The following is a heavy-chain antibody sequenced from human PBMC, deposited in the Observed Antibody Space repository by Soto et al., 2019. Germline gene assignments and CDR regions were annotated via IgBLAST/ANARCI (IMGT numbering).Heavy chain of an antibody. J-gene: IGHJ4*02. D-gene: IGHD3-10*01. CDR2: MNPNSGNT. Sequence: ASEKVSCNSSGYTFTSYDINWVRQATGQGLEWMGWMNPNSGNTGYAQKFQGRVTMTRNTSISTAYMELSSLRSEDTAVYYCARGGVFFFAAPTNPFDYWGQGTLVTVSS. CDR3: ARGGVFFFAAPTNPFDY. V-gene: IGHV1-8*01. CDR1: GYTFTSYD.